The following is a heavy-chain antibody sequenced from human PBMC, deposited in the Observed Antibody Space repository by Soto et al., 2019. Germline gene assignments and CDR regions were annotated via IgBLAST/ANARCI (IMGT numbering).Heavy chain of an antibody. V-gene: IGHV1-3*01. D-gene: IGHD3-22*01. CDR2: INAGNGNT. Sequence: ASVKVSCKASGYTFTSYAMHWVRQAPGQRLEWMGWINAGNGNTKYSQKFQGRVTITADKSTSTAYMELSSLRSEDTAVYYAHYYDSSGTHRPPDYWGQGTLVTVSS. J-gene: IGHJ4*02. CDR1: GYTFTSYA. CDR3: HYYDSSGTHRPPDY.